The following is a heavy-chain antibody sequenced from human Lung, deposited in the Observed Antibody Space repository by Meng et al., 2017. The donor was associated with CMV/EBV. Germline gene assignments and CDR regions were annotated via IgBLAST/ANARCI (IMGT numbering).Heavy chain of an antibody. V-gene: IGHV4-59*01. Sequence: SXTXSLXCAVFGGSISGYYWSWIRQPPGKGLEWIGYIYYTGSTNYNPSLKSRVTISLDTSKNQFSLKLRSVTAADTAVYYCARATGGNGLVAYYYYGLDVWXQGTTVTVSS. D-gene: IGHD5-12*01. CDR3: ARATGGNGLVAYYYYGLDV. CDR2: IYYTGST. J-gene: IGHJ6*02. CDR1: GGSISGYY.